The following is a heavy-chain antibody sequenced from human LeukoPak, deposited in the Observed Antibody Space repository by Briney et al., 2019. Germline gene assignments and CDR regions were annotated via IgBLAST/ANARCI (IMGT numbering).Heavy chain of an antibody. Sequence: GGSLRLSCAASGFTFSSYGMHWVRQASGKGLEWVAVISYDGSNKYYADSVKGRFTISRDNSKNTLYLQMNSLRAEDTAVYYCAKDYSGPFDYWGQGTLVTVSS. D-gene: IGHD2-15*01. J-gene: IGHJ4*02. CDR2: ISYDGSNK. CDR3: AKDYSGPFDY. CDR1: GFTFSSYG. V-gene: IGHV3-30*18.